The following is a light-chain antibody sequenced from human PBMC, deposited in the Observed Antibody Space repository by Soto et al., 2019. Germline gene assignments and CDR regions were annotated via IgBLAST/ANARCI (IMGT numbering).Light chain of an antibody. Sequence: QSALTQPASVSGSPGQSITISCTGTNSDIGTYNFVSWYQRPPGKAPKLIIYDVSNRPLGVPDRFFGSKSGNTASLTISGLQAEDEADYYCCSYTTRTTYVFGTGTKLTVL. CDR1: NSDIGTYNF. V-gene: IGLV2-14*01. CDR3: CSYTTRTTYV. J-gene: IGLJ1*01. CDR2: DVS.